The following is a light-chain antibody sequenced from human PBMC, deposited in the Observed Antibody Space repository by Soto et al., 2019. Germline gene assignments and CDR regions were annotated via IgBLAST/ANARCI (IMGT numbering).Light chain of an antibody. V-gene: IGKV3-20*01. CDR1: QSVSSSY. J-gene: IGKJ1*01. Sequence: EIVLTQSPGTLSLSPGERATLSCRASQSVSSSYLAWYQQKPGQAPRLLIYGESSRATGIPDRFSGSGSGADFTLTISRLEPEDLAVYYCQQYGSSPETFGQGTKVEIK. CDR3: QQYGSSPET. CDR2: GES.